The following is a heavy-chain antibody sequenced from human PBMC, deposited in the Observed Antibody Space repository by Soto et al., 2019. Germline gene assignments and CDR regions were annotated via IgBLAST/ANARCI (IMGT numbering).Heavy chain of an antibody. V-gene: IGHV3-23*01. D-gene: IGHD3-22*01. CDR3: AKGRESSGSYRPFDY. CDR2: ISAGAVAT. CDR1: GFTFSSYA. J-gene: IGHJ4*01. Sequence: PXGSLRLSCSAAGFTFSSYAMSWVHQAPGKGLEWVSAISAGAVATNYADSVKGRFTISRDNSKNTLYLQMNSLRAEDTAVYYCAKGRESSGSYRPFDYWGHGALVTVSS.